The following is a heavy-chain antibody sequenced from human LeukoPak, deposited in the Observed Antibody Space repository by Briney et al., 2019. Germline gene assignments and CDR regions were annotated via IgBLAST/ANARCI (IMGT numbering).Heavy chain of an antibody. CDR2: IILIFGIA. Sequence: GSSVKVSCKASGGTFSSYTISWVRQAPGQGLEWMGRIILIFGIANYAQKFQGRVTITADKSTSTAYMELSSLRSEDTAVYYCARAPTMIVGWFDPWGQGTLVTVSS. V-gene: IGHV1-69*02. D-gene: IGHD3-22*01. J-gene: IGHJ5*02. CDR3: ARAPTMIVGWFDP. CDR1: GGTFSSYT.